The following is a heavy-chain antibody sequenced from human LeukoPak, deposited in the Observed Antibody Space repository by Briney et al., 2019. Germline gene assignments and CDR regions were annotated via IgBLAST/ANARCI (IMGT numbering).Heavy chain of an antibody. D-gene: IGHD3-10*01. CDR2: IYNSGST. Sequence: PSETLSLTCTVSGGSISSYYWSWIRQPPGKGLEWIGYIYNSGSTNYNPSLKSRVTISVDTSKNQLSLKVRPVTAADTAVYYCARAFGSGNWGQGTLVTVSS. CDR1: GGSISSYY. V-gene: IGHV4-59*01. CDR3: ARAFGSGN. J-gene: IGHJ4*02.